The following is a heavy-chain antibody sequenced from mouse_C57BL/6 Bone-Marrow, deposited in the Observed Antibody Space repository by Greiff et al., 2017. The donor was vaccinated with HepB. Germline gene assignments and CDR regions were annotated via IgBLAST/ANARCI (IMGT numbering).Heavy chain of an antibody. Sequence: QVHVKQSGAELVRPGTSVKMSCKASGYTFTNYWIGWAKQRPGHGLEWIGDIYPGGGYTNYNEKFKGKATLTADKSSSTAYMQFSSLTSEDSAIYYCARYRGYGYFDVWGTGTTVTVSS. J-gene: IGHJ1*03. V-gene: IGHV1-63*01. CDR2: IYPGGGYT. CDR3: ARYRGYGYFDV. CDR1: GYTFTNYW.